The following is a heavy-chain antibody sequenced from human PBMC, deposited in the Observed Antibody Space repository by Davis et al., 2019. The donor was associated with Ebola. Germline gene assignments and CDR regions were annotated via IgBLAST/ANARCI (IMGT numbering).Heavy chain of an antibody. J-gene: IGHJ5*02. CDR1: GGSFSGYY. D-gene: IGHD3-3*01. Sequence: SETLSLTCALYGGSFSGYYWSWIRQPPGKGLEWIGEINHIGSTNYNPSLKSRVTISVDTSKNQFSLKLSSVTAADTAVYYCARGTKGWSDFWSGYRARWFDPWGQGTLVTVSS. CDR3: ARGTKGWSDFWSGYRARWFDP. V-gene: IGHV4-34*01. CDR2: INHIGST.